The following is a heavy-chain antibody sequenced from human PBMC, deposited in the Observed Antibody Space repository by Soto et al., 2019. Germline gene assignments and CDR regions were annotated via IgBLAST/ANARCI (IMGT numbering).Heavy chain of an antibody. CDR1: GFTFSSYG. J-gene: IGHJ6*02. D-gene: IGHD3-10*01. V-gene: IGHV3-30*18. CDR3: AKGLYYYGSGSYVRDPLNKGMDV. CDR2: ISYDGSNK. Sequence: GGSLRLSCAASGFTFSSYGMHWVRQAPGNGLEWVAVISYDGSNKYYADSVKGRFTISRDNSKNTLYLQMNSLRAEDTAVYYCAKGLYYYGSGSYVRDPLNKGMDVWGQGTTVTVSS.